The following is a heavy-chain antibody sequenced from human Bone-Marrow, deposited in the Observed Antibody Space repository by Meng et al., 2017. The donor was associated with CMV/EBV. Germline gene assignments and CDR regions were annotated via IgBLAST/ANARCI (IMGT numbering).Heavy chain of an antibody. Sequence: ASVKVSCKASGYTFTGYYMNWVRQAPGQGLEWMGWVNANSGAKDYAQKFQGRVTMTRDTSISTAYMELSRLRSDDTAVYYCARGYCSGASCYIDDWGQGTLVTV. CDR1: GYTFTGYY. CDR3: ARGYCSGASCYIDD. CDR2: VNANSGAK. V-gene: IGHV1-2*02. J-gene: IGHJ4*02. D-gene: IGHD2-2*02.